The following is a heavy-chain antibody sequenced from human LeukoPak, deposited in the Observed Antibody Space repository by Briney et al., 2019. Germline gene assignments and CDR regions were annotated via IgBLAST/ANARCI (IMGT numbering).Heavy chain of an antibody. V-gene: IGHV4-61*02. J-gene: IGHJ3*02. CDR3: ARWVVYSRFDAFDI. CDR2: SYTSVRT. D-gene: IGHD2-8*02. CDR1: GGPISSGRDE. Sequence: PSETLFLTRTGSGGPISSGRDESSWIRQAAGKGLGWIWRSYTSVRTNYNASLKSRVTISVDTSKDQFSLKLSSVTAADTAVYYCARWVVYSRFDAFDISGQGTMVTASS.